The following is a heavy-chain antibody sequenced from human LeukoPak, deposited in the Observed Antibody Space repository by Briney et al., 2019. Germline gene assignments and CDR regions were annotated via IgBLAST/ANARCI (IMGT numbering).Heavy chain of an antibody. Sequence: SETLSLTCTVSGGSISSYYWSWIRQPAGKGLEWIGRIYTSGSANYNPSLKSRVTMSVDTSRNQFSLKLSSVTAADTAVYYCAREAWWRAFDIWGQGTMVTVSS. CDR3: AREAWWRAFDI. CDR2: IYTSGSA. J-gene: IGHJ3*02. V-gene: IGHV4-4*07. CDR1: GGSISSYY. D-gene: IGHD2-15*01.